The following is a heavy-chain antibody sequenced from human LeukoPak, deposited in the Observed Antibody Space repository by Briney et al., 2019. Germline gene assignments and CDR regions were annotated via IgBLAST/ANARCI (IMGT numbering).Heavy chain of an antibody. CDR2: IYNGVNT. Sequence: PSETLSLTCTVSGASVSSASYWTWIRQPPGKGVEWIAHIYNGVNTNYNPSLKSRVTISVDTPKNQFSLRLNSVTAADTAVYYCARSRAFNSGAFDPWGQGSLVTASS. J-gene: IGHJ5*02. CDR3: ARSRAFNSGAFDP. V-gene: IGHV4-61*01. CDR1: GASVSSASY. D-gene: IGHD1-26*01.